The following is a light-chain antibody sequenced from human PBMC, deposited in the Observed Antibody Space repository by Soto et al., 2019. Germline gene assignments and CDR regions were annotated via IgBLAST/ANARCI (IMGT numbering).Light chain of an antibody. V-gene: IGKV1-5*03. CDR3: QQYDNYPLT. J-gene: IGKJ4*01. CDR1: QSVSTY. CDR2: KAS. Sequence: DIQLTQSPPSLSASVGDTFTITCRASQSVSTYLNWYQQRPGKAPKVLIYKASNLQSGVSSRFSGSGSGTEFTLTISNLQPDDFATYYCQQYDNYPLTFGGGTKVDIK.